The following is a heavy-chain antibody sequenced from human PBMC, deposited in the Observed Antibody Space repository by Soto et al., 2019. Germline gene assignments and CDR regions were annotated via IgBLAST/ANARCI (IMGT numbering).Heavy chain of an antibody. CDR1: GGSISSYY. Sequence: ASETLSLTCTVSGGSISSYYWRWIRQPPGKGLEWIGYIYYSASTNYNPSLKSRVTISVDTSKSQFSLRLSSVTAADTAVYYFARARWYDAFNVWGQGTVVTVS. V-gene: IGHV4-59*01. CDR3: ARARWYDAFNV. CDR2: IYYSAST. D-gene: IGHD2-15*01. J-gene: IGHJ3*01.